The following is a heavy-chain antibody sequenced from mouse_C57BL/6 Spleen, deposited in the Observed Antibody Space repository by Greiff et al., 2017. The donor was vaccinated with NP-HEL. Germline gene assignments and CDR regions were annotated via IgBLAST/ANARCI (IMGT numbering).Heavy chain of an antibody. Sequence: EVQLVESGGGLVQPKVSLKLSCAASGFSFNTYAINWVRQAPGKGLEWVARIGSKSNNYAKYYADSVKDRFTISRDDSKSMLYLQMNNLKTEETARYYSVRLRGVAYWGQWTLVTVSA. CDR2: IGSKSNNYAK. CDR3: VRLRGVAY. CDR1: GFSFNTYA. V-gene: IGHV10-1*01. J-gene: IGHJ3*01.